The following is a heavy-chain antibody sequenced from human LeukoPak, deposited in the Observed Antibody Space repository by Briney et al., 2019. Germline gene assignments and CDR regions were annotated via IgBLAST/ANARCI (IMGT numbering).Heavy chain of an antibody. Sequence: PSETLSLTCTVSGGSISSYYWSWIRQPPGKGLEWIGYIYYSGSTNYNPSLKSRVTISVDTSKNQFSLKLSSVTAADTAVYYCARMSVSLVDYWGQGTLVTVSS. CDR1: GGSISSYY. J-gene: IGHJ4*02. CDR3: ARMSVSLVDY. CDR2: IYYSGST. V-gene: IGHV4-59*01. D-gene: IGHD3-3*02.